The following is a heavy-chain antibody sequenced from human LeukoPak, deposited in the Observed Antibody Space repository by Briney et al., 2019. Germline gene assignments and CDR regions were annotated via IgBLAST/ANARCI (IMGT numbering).Heavy chain of an antibody. J-gene: IGHJ4*02. D-gene: IGHD2-2*01. Sequence: GESLKISCRGSGYSSTTYCIGWGRHLPGKGLEWMGVIYPGDSDTRYSPSFQGQVTMSADKSINTAYLQWSSLKDSDTAMYYCASRHGCSSTSCPPDFWGQGTLVTVSS. CDR1: GYSSTTYC. V-gene: IGHV5-51*01. CDR2: IYPGDSDT. CDR3: ASRHGCSSTSCPPDF.